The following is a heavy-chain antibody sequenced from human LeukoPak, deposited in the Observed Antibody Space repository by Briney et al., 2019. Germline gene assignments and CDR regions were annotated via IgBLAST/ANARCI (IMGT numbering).Heavy chain of an antibody. D-gene: IGHD3-3*01. Sequence: PGGSLRLSCAASGFTFSSYGMHWVRQAPGKGLEWVAFIRYDGSNKYYADSVKGRFTISRDNSKNTLYLQMNSLRAEDTVVYYCAKDPRTYYDFWSGYHRWYFDYWGQGTLVTVSS. V-gene: IGHV3-30*02. CDR3: AKDPRTYYDFWSGYHRWYFDY. J-gene: IGHJ4*02. CDR1: GFTFSSYG. CDR2: IRYDGSNK.